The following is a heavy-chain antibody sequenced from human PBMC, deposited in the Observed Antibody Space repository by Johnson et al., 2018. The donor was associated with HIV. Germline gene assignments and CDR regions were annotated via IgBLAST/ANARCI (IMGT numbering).Heavy chain of an antibody. CDR3: ARDFGLGDLSYETVDAFDF. Sequence: QVQLVESGGGLVQPGGSPRLSCAASGFTFSNAWMSWVRQAPGKGLEWVAVISYDGLNKYYADSVKGRFTISSDNSKDTLYLQMNNLTIEDTAVYSCARDFGLGDLSYETVDAFDFWGPGTLVTVSS. CDR1: GFTFSNAW. D-gene: IGHD3-16*02. J-gene: IGHJ3*01. CDR2: ISYDGLNK. V-gene: IGHV3-30*03.